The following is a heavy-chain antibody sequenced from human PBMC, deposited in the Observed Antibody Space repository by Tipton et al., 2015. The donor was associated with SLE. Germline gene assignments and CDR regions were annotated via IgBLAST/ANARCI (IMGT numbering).Heavy chain of an antibody. Sequence: QLVQSGPEVKKPGSSVKVSCKASGGTFSSYAISWVRQAPGQGLEWMGRIIPIFGTANYAQKFQGRVTITADESTSTAYMELSSLRSEDTAVYYCARELTGDTYSHYYYYMDVWGKGTTVTVSS. CDR2: IIPIFGTA. CDR3: ARELTGDTYSHYYYYMDV. V-gene: IGHV1-69*15. CDR1: GGTFSSYA. J-gene: IGHJ6*03. D-gene: IGHD7-27*01.